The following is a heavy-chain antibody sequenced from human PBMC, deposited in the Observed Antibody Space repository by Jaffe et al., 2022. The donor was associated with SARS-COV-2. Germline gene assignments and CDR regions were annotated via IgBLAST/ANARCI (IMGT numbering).Heavy chain of an antibody. D-gene: IGHD2-15*01. CDR1: GYSFTSYW. CDR3: ARERRYCSGGSCYWPGYYYYYMDV. CDR2: IYPGDSDT. V-gene: IGHV5-51*01. J-gene: IGHJ6*03. Sequence: EVQLVQSGAEVKKPGESLKISCKGSGYSFTSYWIGWVRQMPGKGLEWMGIIYPGDSDTRYSPSFQGQVTISADKSISTAYLQWSSLKASDTAMYYCARERRYCSGGSCYWPGYYYYYMDVWGKGTTVTVSS.